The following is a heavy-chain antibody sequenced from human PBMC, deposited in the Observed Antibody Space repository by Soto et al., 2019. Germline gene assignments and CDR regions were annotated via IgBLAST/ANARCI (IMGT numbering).Heavy chain of an antibody. V-gene: IGHV3-23*01. CDR1: GFIFENFG. J-gene: IGHJ5*02. CDR3: AKNQGVELVPLATVDWFDP. Sequence: GGSLRLSCAASGFIFENFGMSWVRQAPGKGLEWISSISGSGFKKYYADSVKGGFTIPRDNSKSTVYLELNNLSAEDTAVYHCAKNQGVELVPLATVDWFDPWGQGSVVTVSS. CDR2: ISGSGFKK. D-gene: IGHD1-26*01.